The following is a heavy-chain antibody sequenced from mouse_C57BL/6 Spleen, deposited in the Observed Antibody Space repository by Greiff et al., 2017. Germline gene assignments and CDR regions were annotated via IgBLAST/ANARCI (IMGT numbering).Heavy chain of an antibody. CDR1: GYTFTSYW. CDR3: ARLAYGNYEAWFAY. Sequence: QVQLKQPGAELVKPGASVKLSCKASGYTFTSYWMHWVKQRPGRGLEWIGRMDPNSGGTKYNEKFKRKATLTVDKPSSTAYMQLSSLTSEDSAVYYCARLAYGNYEAWFAYWGQGTLVTVSA. J-gene: IGHJ3*01. CDR2: MDPNSGGT. V-gene: IGHV1-72*01. D-gene: IGHD2-1*01.